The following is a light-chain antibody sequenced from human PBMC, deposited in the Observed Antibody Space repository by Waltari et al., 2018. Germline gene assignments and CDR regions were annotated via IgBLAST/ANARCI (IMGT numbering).Light chain of an antibody. CDR2: KVS. J-gene: IGKJ1*01. Sequence: VVHSDGNIYLIGFNQMPCQSPRRLIYKVSNRDSEVPDRFSGSGSDTDFTLKISRVEGEDVGVYYCMQGSHWPPWTFGQGTKVEIK. CDR3: MQGSHWPPWT. V-gene: IGKV2-30*02. CDR1: VVHSDGNIY.